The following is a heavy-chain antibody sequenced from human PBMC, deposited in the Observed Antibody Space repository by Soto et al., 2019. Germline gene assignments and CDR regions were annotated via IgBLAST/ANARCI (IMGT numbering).Heavy chain of an antibody. CDR1: GFTFDDYA. Sequence: EVQLVESGGGLVQPGRSLRLSCAASGFTFDDYAMHWVRQAPGKGLEWVSGISWNSGSIGYADSVKGRFTISRDNAKNSLYLQMNSLRAEDTALYYCAKSSATTVTPFDYWGQGTLVTVSS. D-gene: IGHD4-17*01. CDR3: AKSSATTVTPFDY. CDR2: ISWNSGSI. V-gene: IGHV3-9*01. J-gene: IGHJ4*02.